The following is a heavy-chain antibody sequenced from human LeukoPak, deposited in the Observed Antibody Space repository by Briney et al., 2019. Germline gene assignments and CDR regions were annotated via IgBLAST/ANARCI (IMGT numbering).Heavy chain of an antibody. V-gene: IGHV4-59*01. D-gene: IGHD3-22*01. CDR3: ARDREYYYDSSGHLDI. CDR2: IYYSGST. CDR1: GGSISSYY. J-gene: IGHJ3*02. Sequence: SETLSLTCTVSGGSISSYYWSWIRQPPGKGLEWIGYIYYSGSTNYNPSLKSRVTISVDTSKNQFSLKLSSVTAADTAVYYCARDREYYYDSSGHLDIWGQGTMVTVSS.